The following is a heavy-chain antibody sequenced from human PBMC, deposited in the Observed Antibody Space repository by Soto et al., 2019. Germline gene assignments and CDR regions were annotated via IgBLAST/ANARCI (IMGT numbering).Heavy chain of an antibody. CDR2: IWYDGSNK. D-gene: IGHD2-15*01. CDR1: GFTFSSYG. J-gene: IGHJ6*02. V-gene: IGHV3-33*01. CDR3: ARDGFCSGGSCYLEGYYGMDV. Sequence: QVQLVESGGGVVQPGRSLRLSCAASGFTFSSYGMHWVRQAPGKGLEWVAVIWYDGSNKYYADSVKGRFTISRDNSKNALYLQMSSLRAEDTAVYYCARDGFCSGGSCYLEGYYGMDVWGQGTTVTVSS.